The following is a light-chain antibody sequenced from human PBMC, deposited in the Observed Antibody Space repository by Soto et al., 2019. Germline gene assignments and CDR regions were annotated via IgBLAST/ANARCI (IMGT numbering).Light chain of an antibody. Sequence: ALTQPPGTLSSSPGERATLSCRASQAVSSNYLAWYQQKPGQAPRLLISGASGRATGVPDRFSGSGSGTDFTLTISSLQPEDFATYYCQQSYSTPITFGQGTRLEIK. V-gene: IGKV3-20*01. CDR2: GAS. CDR3: QQSYSTPIT. CDR1: QAVSSNY. J-gene: IGKJ5*01.